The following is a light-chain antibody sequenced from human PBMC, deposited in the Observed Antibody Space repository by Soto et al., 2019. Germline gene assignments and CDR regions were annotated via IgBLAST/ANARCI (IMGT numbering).Light chain of an antibody. CDR2: EVN. V-gene: IGLV2-8*01. Sequence: QSALTQPPSASGSPGQSATISCTGTSSDVGGYNFVSWYQQYPGKAPKLMIYEVNKRPSGVPDRLSGSKSGNTASLTVSGLQAEDEADYYCSSYAGSSMVFGGGTKLTVL. CDR1: SSDVGGYNF. J-gene: IGLJ2*01. CDR3: SSYAGSSMV.